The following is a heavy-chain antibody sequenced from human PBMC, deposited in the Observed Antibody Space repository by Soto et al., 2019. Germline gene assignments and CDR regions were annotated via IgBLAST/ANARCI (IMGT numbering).Heavy chain of an antibody. CDR2: TIPIFGTA. V-gene: IGHV1-69*13. Sequence: SVKVSCKASGGSFSDSAISWLRQAPGQGLEWMGGTIPIFGTANYAQKFQGRVTITADESTSTAYMELSSLRSEDTAVYYCARATLYSSSWKYPYYFDYWGQGTLVTVSS. D-gene: IGHD6-13*01. J-gene: IGHJ4*02. CDR3: ARATLYSSSWKYPYYFDY. CDR1: GGSFSDSA.